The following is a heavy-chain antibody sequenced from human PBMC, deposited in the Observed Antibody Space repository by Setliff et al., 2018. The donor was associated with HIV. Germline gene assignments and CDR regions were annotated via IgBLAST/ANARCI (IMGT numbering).Heavy chain of an antibody. CDR1: GFTFSSYA. CDR3: AALKGYSYGRGCFDP. D-gene: IGHD5-18*01. J-gene: IGHJ5*02. CDR2: ISGSGGTT. V-gene: IGHV3-23*01. Sequence: GGSLRLSCAASGFTFSSYAMSWVRQAPGKGLEWASVISGSGGTTYYADSVKGRFTISRDNSKNTVFLQMNSLRGEDTAVYYCAALKGYSYGRGCFDPWGQGTLVTVSS.